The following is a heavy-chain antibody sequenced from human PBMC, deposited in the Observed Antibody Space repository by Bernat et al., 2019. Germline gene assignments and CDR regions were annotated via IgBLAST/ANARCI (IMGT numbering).Heavy chain of an antibody. CDR1: GFTFSRYE. J-gene: IGHJ4*02. D-gene: IGHD2-8*02. Sequence: QPQLVESGGGVVQPGRSLRLSCAASGFTFSRYEMHWVRQAPGKGLEWVAVMSFDGISKYYADSVKGRFTNSRDNSMNTLFLQMNSLRAEDTAVYYCARRFTSWSGANDCWGQGTLVTVSS. V-gene: IGHV3-30*01. CDR2: MSFDGISK. CDR3: ARRFTSWSGANDC.